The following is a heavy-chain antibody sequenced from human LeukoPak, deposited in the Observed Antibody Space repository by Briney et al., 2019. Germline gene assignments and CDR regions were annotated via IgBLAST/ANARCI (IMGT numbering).Heavy chain of an antibody. CDR3: AKDKSGIVAAAYYFDY. CDR1: GFTFSSYA. Sequence: GGSLRLSCAASGFTFSSYAMSWVRQAPGKGLEWVSVISGSSGSTYYADSVKGRFTVSRDNSKNTLYLHMNSLRAEDTAVYYCAKDKSGIVAAAYYFDYWGQGTLVIVSS. CDR2: ISGSSGST. V-gene: IGHV3-23*01. J-gene: IGHJ4*02. D-gene: IGHD6-13*01.